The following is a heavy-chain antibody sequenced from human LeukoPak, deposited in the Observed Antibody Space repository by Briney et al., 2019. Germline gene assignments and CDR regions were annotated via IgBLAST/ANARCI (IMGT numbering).Heavy chain of an antibody. CDR1: GFSVTTDH. D-gene: IGHD1-26*01. CDR2: IYNDGKT. J-gene: IGHJ4*02. Sequence: PGGSLRLSCAASGFSVTTDHMSWVRQAPGEGLEWVSVIYNDGKTYHADSVKGRFTISRDNSKNTVHLQMNGLRGGDTAVYYCARVWELSFDYWGQGTLVTVSS. V-gene: IGHV3-53*01. CDR3: ARVWELSFDY.